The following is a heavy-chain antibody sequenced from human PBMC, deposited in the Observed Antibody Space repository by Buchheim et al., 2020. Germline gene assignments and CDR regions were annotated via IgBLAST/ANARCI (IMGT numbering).Heavy chain of an antibody. CDR2: IGGSGGNT. J-gene: IGHJ4*02. V-gene: IGHV3-23*01. CDR1: GFSFNIFA. Sequence: EVQLLESGGDLVQSGGSLRLSCAASGFSFNIFAMNWVRQAPGKGLQWVSYIGGSGGNTYYAYSVKGRFTISRDSSKNTIYLQLNRLRAEDTAVYYCTRAQTPFAGLDNWGQGTL. CDR3: TRAQTPFAGLDN.